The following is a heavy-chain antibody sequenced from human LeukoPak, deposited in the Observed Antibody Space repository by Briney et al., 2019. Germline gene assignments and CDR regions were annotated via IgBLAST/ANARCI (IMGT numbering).Heavy chain of an antibody. D-gene: IGHD3-10*01. J-gene: IGHJ4*02. V-gene: IGHV4-59*01. Sequence: PSETLSLTCTVSGGSISSYYWSWILQPPGKGLEWIGYIYYSGSTNYNPSLKSRVTISVDTSKNQFPLKLSSVTAADTAVYYCAGSMVRGVTTFDYWGQGTLVTVSS. CDR1: GGSISSYY. CDR2: IYYSGST. CDR3: AGSMVRGVTTFDY.